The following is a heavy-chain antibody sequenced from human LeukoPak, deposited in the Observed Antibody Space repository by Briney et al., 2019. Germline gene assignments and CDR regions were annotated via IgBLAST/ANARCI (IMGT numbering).Heavy chain of an antibody. V-gene: IGHV4-39*01. CDR1: GGPISSSSYY. CDR3: ARHGSSSWYLDY. D-gene: IGHD6-13*01. Sequence: SETLSLICTVSGGPISSSSYYRGRIRRPPGKGLERIGSIYYRGATHSNPSLKSRVTISVDTSKNQFSLKLSSVTAADTAVYYCARHGSSSWYLDYWGQGTLVTVSS. CDR2: IYYRGAT. J-gene: IGHJ4*02.